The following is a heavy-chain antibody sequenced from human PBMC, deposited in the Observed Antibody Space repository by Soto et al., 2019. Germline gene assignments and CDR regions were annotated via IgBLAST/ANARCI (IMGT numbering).Heavy chain of an antibody. CDR3: ATLDTAEIQTAAY. CDR1: GFTFNDYG. Sequence: GGSLRLSCAASGFTFNDYGMHWVRQAPGKGLEWVVVISFDGRNTHYVDSVKGRFTISRDNAKNSLYLQMNSLRVEDTAVYYCATLDTAEIQTAAYWGQGTLVTVSS. CDR2: ISFDGRNT. D-gene: IGHD2-15*01. J-gene: IGHJ4*02. V-gene: IGHV3-30*03.